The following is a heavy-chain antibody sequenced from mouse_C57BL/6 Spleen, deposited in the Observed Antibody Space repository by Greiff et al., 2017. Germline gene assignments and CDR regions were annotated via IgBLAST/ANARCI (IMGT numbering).Heavy chain of an antibody. Sequence: EVQLVESEGGLVQPGSSMKLSCTASGFTFSDYYMAWVRQVPEKGLEWVANINYDGSSTYYLDSLKSRFIISRDNAKNILYLQMSSLKSEDTATYYCARGKDYDYDGYAMDYWGQGTSVTVSS. CDR2: INYDGSST. CDR3: ARGKDYDYDGYAMDY. V-gene: IGHV5-16*01. D-gene: IGHD2-4*01. CDR1: GFTFSDYY. J-gene: IGHJ4*01.